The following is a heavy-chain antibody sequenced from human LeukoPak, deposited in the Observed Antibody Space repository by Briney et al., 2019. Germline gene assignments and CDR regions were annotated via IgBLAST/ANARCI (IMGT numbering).Heavy chain of an antibody. CDR2: IYYSGST. J-gene: IGHJ5*02. D-gene: IGHD6-13*01. CDR3: ARHPREQLVRGGFDP. Sequence: SETLSLTCTVSGGSISSYYWSWLRQPPGKGLEWVGYIYYSGSTNYNPSLKSRVTISVDTSKNQFSLRLSSVTAADTAVYYCARHPREQLVRGGFDPWGQGTLVTVSS. CDR1: GGSISSYY. V-gene: IGHV4-59*08.